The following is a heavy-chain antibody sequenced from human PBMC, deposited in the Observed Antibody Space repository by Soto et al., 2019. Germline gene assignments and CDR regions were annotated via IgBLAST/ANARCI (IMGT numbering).Heavy chain of an antibody. CDR1: GGSIGSSSYY. CDR2: IYYRRNT. CDR3: ARTYYYDSSGPY. V-gene: IGHV4-39*01. D-gene: IGHD3-22*01. Sequence: PSETLSLTCTVSGGSIGSSSYYWGWIRQPPGKGLEWIGSIYYRRNTYYNPSLKSRVTISVDTSKNQFSLKLSSVTAADTAVYYCARTYYYDSSGPYWGQGTLVTVSS. J-gene: IGHJ4*02.